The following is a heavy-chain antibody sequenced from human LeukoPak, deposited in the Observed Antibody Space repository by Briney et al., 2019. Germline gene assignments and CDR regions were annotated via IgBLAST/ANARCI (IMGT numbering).Heavy chain of an antibody. CDR2: ISAYNGNT. CDR1: GYTFTSYG. Sequence: ASVKVSCKASGYTFTSYGISWVRQAPGQGLEWMGWISAYNGNTNYAQKLQGRVTMTTDTSTSTAYMELRSLRSDDTALYYCAKDTIGRGFIQMVGGGWGQGTLVTVSS. V-gene: IGHV1-18*01. J-gene: IGHJ4*02. CDR3: AKDTIGRGFIQMVGGG. D-gene: IGHD3-10*02.